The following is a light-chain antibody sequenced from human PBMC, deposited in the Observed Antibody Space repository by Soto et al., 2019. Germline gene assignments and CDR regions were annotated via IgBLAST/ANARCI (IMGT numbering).Light chain of an antibody. CDR3: SSYTSSSNHVV. Sequence: QSALTQPASVSGSPGQSITISCTGTSSDVGGYNYVSWYQQHPGKAPKLMIYDVSNRPSGVSNRFSGSKSGNTASLTISGLQAEDEADYYCSSYTSSSNHVVFGGGTKLT. J-gene: IGLJ2*01. CDR2: DVS. CDR1: SSDVGGYNY. V-gene: IGLV2-14*01.